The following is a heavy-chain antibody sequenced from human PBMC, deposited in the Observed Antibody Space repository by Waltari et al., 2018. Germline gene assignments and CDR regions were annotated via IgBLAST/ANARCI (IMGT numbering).Heavy chain of an antibody. CDR3: AIDHYCSGGACYPGGSAFDI. CDR1: GGSISGYY. J-gene: IGHJ3*02. D-gene: IGHD2-15*01. CDR2: IYTSGST. V-gene: IGHV4-4*07. Sequence: QVLLQESGPGLVKPSETLSLTCTVSGGSISGYYWNWIRQPPGKGLEWIGRIYTSGSTNHNPSLKSRVTISINTSHNQFSLKLSSVTAADTAVYYCAIDHYCSGGACYPGGSAFDIWGQGTMVTVSS.